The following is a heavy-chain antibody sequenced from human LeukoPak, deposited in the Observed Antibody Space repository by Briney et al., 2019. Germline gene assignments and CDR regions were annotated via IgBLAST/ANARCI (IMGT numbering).Heavy chain of an antibody. CDR1: GFTFSNYW. CDR3: ARTLDY. V-gene: IGHV3-74*01. CDR2: IKSDGSRT. J-gene: IGHJ4*02. Sequence: GGSLRLSCAASGFTFSNYWMHWVRQAPGKGLVWVSRIKSDGSRTDYADSVKGRFTISRDNAKNTLYLQMNSLRAEDTAVYYCARTLDYWGQGTPVTVSS.